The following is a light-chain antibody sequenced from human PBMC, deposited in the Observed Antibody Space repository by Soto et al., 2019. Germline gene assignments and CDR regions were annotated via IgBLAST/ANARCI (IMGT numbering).Light chain of an antibody. CDR3: CSYTGRSTVV. J-gene: IGLJ2*01. CDR1: SIDIGTSNL. CDR2: EGM. Sequence: QSVLTQPASLSGPPGPSITTSCTGTSIDIGTSNLVSCYHPPHGNAPRLIIYEGMKRPSGRSSRFSGSKSGDTASLTISGLQAEDEADYYCCSYTGRSTVVFGGGTK. V-gene: IGLV2-23*01.